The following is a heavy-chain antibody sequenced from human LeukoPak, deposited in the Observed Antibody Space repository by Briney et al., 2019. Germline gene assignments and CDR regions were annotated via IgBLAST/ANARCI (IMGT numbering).Heavy chain of an antibody. J-gene: IGHJ5*02. CDR3: ARERLILAMVPDNWFDP. V-gene: IGHV4-39*07. Sequence: PSETLSLTCTVSGGSISSYYWSWIRQPPGKGLQWIGSIHHSGSTYSNPSLKSRVTISVDTSKNQFSLKLSSVTAADTARYYCARERLILAMVPDNWFDPWGQGTLVTVSS. D-gene: IGHD3-10*01. CDR1: GGSISSYY. CDR2: IHHSGST.